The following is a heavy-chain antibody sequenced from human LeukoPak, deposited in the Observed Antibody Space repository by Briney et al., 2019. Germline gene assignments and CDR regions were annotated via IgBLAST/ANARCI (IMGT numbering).Heavy chain of an antibody. V-gene: IGHV4-59*01. CDR1: GGSIRSCY. CDR2: IYYSGSN. Sequence: SETLSLTCTVSGGSIRSCYWSWIRQPPGKGLEWVGYIYYSGSNNYNPSLKSRVTISVDTSKNQFSLKLSSVTAADTAVYYCARWSSFYYYYMDVWGKGTTVTVSS. D-gene: IGHD6-13*01. J-gene: IGHJ6*03. CDR3: ARWSSFYYYYMDV.